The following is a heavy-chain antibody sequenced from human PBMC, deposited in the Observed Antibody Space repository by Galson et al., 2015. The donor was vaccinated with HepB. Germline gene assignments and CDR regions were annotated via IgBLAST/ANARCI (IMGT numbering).Heavy chain of an antibody. J-gene: IGHJ4*02. CDR2: INPSGGST. CDR1: GYTFTSYY. D-gene: IGHD2-15*01. V-gene: IGHV1-46*01. CDR3: ARDIGKIGYCSGGSCYGAGLIDY. Sequence: SVTVSCKASGYTFTSYYMLWVRQAPGQGLEWMGIINPSGGSTSYAQKFQGRVTMTRDTSTSTVYMELSSLRSEDTAVYYCARDIGKIGYCSGGSCYGAGLIDYWGQGTLVTVSS.